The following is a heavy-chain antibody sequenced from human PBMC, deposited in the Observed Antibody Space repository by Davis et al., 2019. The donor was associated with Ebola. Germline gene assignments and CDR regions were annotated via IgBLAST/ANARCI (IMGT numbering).Heavy chain of an antibody. CDR2: ISGSGGST. J-gene: IGHJ4*02. CDR1: GFTFSGYA. V-gene: IGHV3-23*01. D-gene: IGHD6-19*01. CDR3: AKDSGYSSGWYEFDY. Sequence: PGGSLRLSCVASGFTFSGYAMSWVRQAPGKGLEWVSGISGSGGSTYYADSVKGRFTISRDNSKNTLYVLMNSLRDEDTAVYYCAKDSGYSSGWYEFDYWGQGTLVTVSS.